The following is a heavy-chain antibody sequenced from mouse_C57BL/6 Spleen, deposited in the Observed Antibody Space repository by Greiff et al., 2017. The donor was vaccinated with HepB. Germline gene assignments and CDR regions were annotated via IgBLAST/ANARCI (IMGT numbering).Heavy chain of an antibody. V-gene: IGHV1-15*01. J-gene: IGHJ4*01. CDR2: IDPETGGT. CDR1: GYTFTDYE. CDR3: TRNGNEDAMDY. Sequence: QVQLQQSGAELVRPGASVTLSCKASGYTFTDYEMHWVKQTPVHGLEWIGAIDPETGGTAYNQKFKGKAILTADKSSSTACMELRSLTSEDSAVYYCTRNGNEDAMDYWGQGTSVTVSS.